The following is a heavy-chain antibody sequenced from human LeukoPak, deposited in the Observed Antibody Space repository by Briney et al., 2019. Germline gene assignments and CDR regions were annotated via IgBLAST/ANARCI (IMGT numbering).Heavy chain of an antibody. V-gene: IGHV3-23*01. D-gene: IGHD4/OR15-4a*01. CDR2: ISGSGGGT. J-gene: IGHJ4*02. CDR3: ARRAGAYSHPYDY. Sequence: GGSLRLSCAASGFSFSSYGMGWVRQAPGKGLEWVSAISGSGGGTYQADSVKGRFTISRDNSKNTLYLQMNSLRAEDTAVYYCARRAGAYSHPYDYWGQGTLVTVSS. CDR1: GFSFSSYG.